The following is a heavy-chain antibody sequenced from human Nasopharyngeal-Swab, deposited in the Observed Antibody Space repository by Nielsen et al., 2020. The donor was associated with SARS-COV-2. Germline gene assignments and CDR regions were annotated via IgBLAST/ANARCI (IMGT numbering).Heavy chain of an antibody. CDR1: GFTFSSFG. J-gene: IGHJ6*02. CDR3: ARDLGMAGGMDV. D-gene: IGHD6-19*01. CDR2: IAHDASNE. V-gene: IGHV3-30*03. Sequence: GESLKISCAASGFTFSSFGMHWVRQAPGKGLEWVAFIAHDASNEYYADSVKGRFTISRDNSKNTLYLQMNSLRAEDTAVYYCARDLGMAGGMDVWGQGTTVTVSS.